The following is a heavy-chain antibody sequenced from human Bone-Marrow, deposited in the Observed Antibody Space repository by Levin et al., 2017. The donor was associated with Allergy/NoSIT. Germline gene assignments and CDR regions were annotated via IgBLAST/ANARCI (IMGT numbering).Heavy chain of an antibody. J-gene: IGHJ2*01. CDR2: VNYNGRT. CDR1: GGSFSDYH. D-gene: IGHD2-2*01. CDR3: ARGVIPAVAADFSDCYFDV. V-gene: IGHV4-34*01. Sequence: KAGGSLRLSCAYYGGSFSDYHWTWIRQTPGKGLEWIGEVNYNGRTNYNSSLKSRVTISIDTYRKQFSLHLTSVTAADTAVYYCARGVIPAVAADFSDCYFDVWGRGTPVTVTS.